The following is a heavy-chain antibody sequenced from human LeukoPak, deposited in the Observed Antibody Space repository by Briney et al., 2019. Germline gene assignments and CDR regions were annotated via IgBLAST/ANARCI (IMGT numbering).Heavy chain of an antibody. V-gene: IGHV1-18*01. D-gene: IGHD6-13*01. CDR1: GYTFTTYA. J-gene: IGHJ3*02. Sequence: GASVKVSCKASGYTFTTYAIVWVRQAPGQGLEWMGWITPVNDNTNYAQRLQGRVTMTTDTSTTTAYMELRSLRSDDTAMYYCARLPSRPSAGSIDIWGQGTMVTVSS. CDR2: ITPVNDNT. CDR3: ARLPSRPSAGSIDI.